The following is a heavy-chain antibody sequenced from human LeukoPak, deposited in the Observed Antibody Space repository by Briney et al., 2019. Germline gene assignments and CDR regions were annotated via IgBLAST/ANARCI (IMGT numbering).Heavy chain of an antibody. CDR2: ISYDGSNK. CDR1: GFTFSSYE. Sequence: GGSLRLSCAVSGFTFSSYEMNWVRQAPGKGLEWVAVISYDGSNKYYADSVKGRFTISRDNSKNTLYLQMNSLRAEDTAAYYCATYCSGGSWFHFDYWGQGTLVTVSS. V-gene: IGHV3-30*03. D-gene: IGHD2-15*01. J-gene: IGHJ4*02. CDR3: ATYCSGGSWFHFDY.